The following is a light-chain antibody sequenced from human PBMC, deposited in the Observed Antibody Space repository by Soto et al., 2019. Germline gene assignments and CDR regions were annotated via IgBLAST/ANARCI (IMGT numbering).Light chain of an antibody. CDR2: DAS. J-gene: IGKJ1*01. Sequence: IVLTQSPGTLSLSPGERATLSCKASQSVRRHLTWYRQKPGQAPRLLIHDASSRATGIPDRFSGSGSGTEFTLTISRLEPEDFAVYYCQQYGNSPQTFGQGTKVDI. CDR3: QQYGNSPQT. CDR1: QSVRRH. V-gene: IGKV3-20*01.